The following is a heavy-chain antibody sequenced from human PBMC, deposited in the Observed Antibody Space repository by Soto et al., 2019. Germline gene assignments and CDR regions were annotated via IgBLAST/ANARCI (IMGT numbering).Heavy chain of an antibody. CDR1: GYPFTSYD. Sequence: QVPLVQSGAEVKKPGASVKVSCKASGYPFTSYDIDWVRQAPGQGLEWMGWMNPDSGNTGYAQRFQGRFIMTRNTSITTAYMELSSLRSEDTAVYYCARGVHLSSGFDYWGQGTPVTVSS. CDR3: ARGVHLSSGFDY. CDR2: MNPDSGNT. V-gene: IGHV1-8*01. J-gene: IGHJ4*02. D-gene: IGHD6-19*01.